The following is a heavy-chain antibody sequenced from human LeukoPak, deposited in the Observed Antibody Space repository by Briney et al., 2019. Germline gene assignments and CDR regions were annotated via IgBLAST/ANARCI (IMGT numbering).Heavy chain of an antibody. CDR2: IYSGGST. Sequence: GGSLRLSCAASGFTVSSNYMSWVRQAPGKGLERVSVIYSGGSTYYADSVKGRFTISRHNSRNTLYLQMNSLRAEDTAVYYCARDTSPLYDSSGYYYGSFDYWGQGTLVTVSA. V-gene: IGHV3-53*04. CDR3: ARDTSPLYDSSGYYYGSFDY. J-gene: IGHJ4*02. CDR1: GFTVSSNY. D-gene: IGHD3-22*01.